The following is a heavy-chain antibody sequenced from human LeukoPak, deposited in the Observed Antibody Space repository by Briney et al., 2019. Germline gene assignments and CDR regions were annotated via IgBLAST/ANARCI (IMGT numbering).Heavy chain of an antibody. CDR3: TRDLPRRGSWLYYYYYMDV. CDR1: GFTFGDYA. Sequence: GGSLRLSCTASGFTFGDYAMSWVRQAPGKGLEWVGFIRSKAYGGTTEYAASVKGRFTISRDDSKSIAYLQMNSLKTEDTAVYYCTRDLPRRGSWLYYYYYMDVWGKGTTVTISS. D-gene: IGHD6-13*01. CDR2: IRSKAYGGTT. V-gene: IGHV3-49*04. J-gene: IGHJ6*03.